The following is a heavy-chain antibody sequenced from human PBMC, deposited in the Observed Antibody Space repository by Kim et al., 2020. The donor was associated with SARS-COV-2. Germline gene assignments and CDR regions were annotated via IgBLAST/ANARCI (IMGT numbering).Heavy chain of an antibody. V-gene: IGHV4-34*01. D-gene: IGHD3-22*01. CDR3: ARGPYYYDSSGLFY. Sequence: NPSLKSRVTISVDTSKNQFSLKLSSVTAADTAVYYCARGPYYYDSSGLFYWGQGTLVTVSS. J-gene: IGHJ4*02.